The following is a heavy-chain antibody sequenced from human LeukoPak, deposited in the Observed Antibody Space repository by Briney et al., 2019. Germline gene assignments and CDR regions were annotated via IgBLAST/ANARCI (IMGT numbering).Heavy chain of an antibody. CDR3: ARAYCSSTSCYSYYYYMGV. D-gene: IGHD2-2*02. CDR1: GYTFTGCY. CDR2: INPNSGGT. V-gene: IGHV1-2*02. J-gene: IGHJ6*03. Sequence: ASVKVSCKASGYTFTGCYMHWVRQAPGQGLEWMGWINPNSGGTNYAQKFQGRVTMTRDTSISTAYMELSRLRSDDTAVYYCARAYCSSTSCYSYYYYMGVWGKGTTVTVSS.